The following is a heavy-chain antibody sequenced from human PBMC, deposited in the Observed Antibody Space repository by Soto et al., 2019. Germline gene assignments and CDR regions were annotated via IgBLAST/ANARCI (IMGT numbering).Heavy chain of an antibody. CDR1: VFTFSGYY. J-gene: IGHJ4*02. Sequence: WGSLILSCATSVFTFSGYYMSWIRQAPGRGLEWVSYISSSGSTIYYADSVKGRFTISRDNAKNSLYLQMNSLRAEDTAVYYCARRGMYYYDSSGYYFFDYWGQGTMVTVSS. D-gene: IGHD3-22*01. V-gene: IGHV3-11*01. CDR3: ARRGMYYYDSSGYYFFDY. CDR2: ISSSGSTI.